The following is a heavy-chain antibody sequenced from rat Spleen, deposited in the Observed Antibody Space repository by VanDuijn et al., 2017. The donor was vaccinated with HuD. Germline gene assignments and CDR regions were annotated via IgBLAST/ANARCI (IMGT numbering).Heavy chain of an antibody. V-gene: IGHV5-29*01. CDR2: ISYDGSST. CDR3: VRRQFGGGYVMDA. CDR1: GFTFSDYY. Sequence: EVQLVESDGGLVQPGRSLKLSCAASGFTFSDYYMAWVRQAPTKGLEWVATISYDGSSTYYRDSVKGRFTISRDNAKSTLYLQMDSLRSEDTATYYCVRRQFGGGYVMDAWGQGASVTVSS. D-gene: IGHD4-3*01. J-gene: IGHJ4*01.